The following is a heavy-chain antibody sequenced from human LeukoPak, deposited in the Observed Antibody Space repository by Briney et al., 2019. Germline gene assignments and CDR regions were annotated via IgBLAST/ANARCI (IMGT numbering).Heavy chain of an antibody. CDR1: GYTFTSYG. CDR3: ARDWDCSGGSCYSLAYFDY. Sequence: ASVKDSCKASGYTFTSYGISWVRQAPGQGLEWMEWISAYNGNTNYAQKLQGRVTMTKDTSTSTAYMELRSLRSDDTAEYYCARDWDCSGGSCYSLAYFDYWGQGTLVTVSS. D-gene: IGHD2-15*01. V-gene: IGHV1-18*04. CDR2: ISAYNGNT. J-gene: IGHJ4*02.